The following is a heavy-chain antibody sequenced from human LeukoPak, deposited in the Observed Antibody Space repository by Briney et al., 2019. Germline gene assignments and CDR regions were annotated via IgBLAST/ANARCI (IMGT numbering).Heavy chain of an antibody. J-gene: IGHJ4*02. CDR2: ISSSSSTI. Sequence: AGGSLRLSCAASGFTFSSYSMNWVRQAPGKGLEWVSYISSSSSTIYYADSVKGRFTISRDNAKNSLYLQMNSLRAEDTAVYYCARDLHYGGNPEGGRDYWGQGTLVTVSS. CDR1: GFTFSSYS. D-gene: IGHD4-23*01. CDR3: ARDLHYGGNPEGGRDY. V-gene: IGHV3-48*01.